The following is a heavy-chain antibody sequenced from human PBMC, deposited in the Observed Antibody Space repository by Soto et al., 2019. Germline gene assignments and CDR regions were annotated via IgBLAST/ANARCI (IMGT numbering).Heavy chain of an antibody. J-gene: IGHJ2*01. CDR2: ISGSGGST. V-gene: IGHV3-23*01. Sequence: EVQLLESGGGLVQPGGSLRLSCAASGFTFSSYAMSWVRQAPGKGLEWVSAISGSGGSTYYAGSVKGRFTIPRDNSKNTLFLQRNDLRAEDTPLYYCAKQVWSMLLVDTPFDLWARGTLSLSPQ. D-gene: IGHD2-15*01. CDR3: AKQVWSMLLVDTPFDL. CDR1: GFTFSSYA.